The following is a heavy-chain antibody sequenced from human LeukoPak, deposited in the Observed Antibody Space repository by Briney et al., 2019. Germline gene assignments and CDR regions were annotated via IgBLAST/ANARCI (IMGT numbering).Heavy chain of an antibody. CDR2: ISGGGGST. CDR1: GFSFSDYM. CDR3: AKGGKWDVTPFDY. D-gene: IGHD1-26*01. J-gene: IGHJ4*02. V-gene: IGHV3-23*01. Sequence: PGGSLRLSCAASGFSFSDYMMNWVRQAPGKGLEWVSTISGGGGSTYYADSVKGRFTISRDNSKNTLYLQVNSLRAEDTAVYYCAKGGKWDVTPFDYWGQGTLVTVSS.